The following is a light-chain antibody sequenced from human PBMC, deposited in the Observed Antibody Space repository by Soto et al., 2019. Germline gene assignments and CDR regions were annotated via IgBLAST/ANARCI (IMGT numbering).Light chain of an antibody. V-gene: IGKV3-20*01. Sequence: MLTVSPCTLCFSPGERATLTSTAFQSVSSNYLAWYQQKTAQAPRLLIYGASTRATGIPDRFSGSGSGTDFTLTISRLEPEDSAVYYCQQYGSSPTWTVGQGTKVDIK. J-gene: IGKJ1*01. CDR2: GAS. CDR1: QSVSSNY. CDR3: QQYGSSPTWT.